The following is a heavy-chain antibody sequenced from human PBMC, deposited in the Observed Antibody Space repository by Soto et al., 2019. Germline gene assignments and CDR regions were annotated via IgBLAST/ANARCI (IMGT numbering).Heavy chain of an antibody. CDR3: ARDKGRSPLDY. Sequence: GGSLRLSCAASGFTFSSYSMNWVRQAPGKGLEWVSYISSSSSTIYYADSVKGRFTISRDNAKSSLYLQMNSLRAEDTAVYYCARDKGRSPLDYWGQGTLVTVSS. V-gene: IGHV3-48*01. CDR1: GFTFSSYS. D-gene: IGHD2-15*01. J-gene: IGHJ4*02. CDR2: ISSSSSTI.